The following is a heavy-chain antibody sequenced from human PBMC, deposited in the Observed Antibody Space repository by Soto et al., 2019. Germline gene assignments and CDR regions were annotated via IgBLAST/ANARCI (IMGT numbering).Heavy chain of an antibody. CDR2: IIPIFGTA. J-gene: IGHJ5*02. V-gene: IGHV1-69*13. CDR1: GGTFSSYA. Sequence: GASVKVSCKASGGTFSSYAISWVRQAPGQGLEWMGGIIPIFGTANYAQKFQGRVTITADESTSTAYMELSSLRSEDTAVYYCARDPREFMGAHFDPWGQGTLVTVSS. CDR3: ARDPREFMGAHFDP. D-gene: IGHD1-26*01.